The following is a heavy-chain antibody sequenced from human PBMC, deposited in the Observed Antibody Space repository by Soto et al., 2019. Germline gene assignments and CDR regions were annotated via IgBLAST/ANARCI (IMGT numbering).Heavy chain of an antibody. Sequence: EVQLVQSGAEVKKPGESLKISCKGSGYKFARYWIVGVRQMPVKGLELMGIIYPGDSDTRYSPSFQGQVTFSADKSVSAGYLPWMTLKASDTAMYYCATSATVTTRAFDIWGQVTMVTVSS. V-gene: IGHV5-51*01. J-gene: IGHJ3*02. CDR2: IYPGDSDT. D-gene: IGHD4-17*01. CDR1: GYKFARYW. CDR3: ATSATVTTRAFDI.